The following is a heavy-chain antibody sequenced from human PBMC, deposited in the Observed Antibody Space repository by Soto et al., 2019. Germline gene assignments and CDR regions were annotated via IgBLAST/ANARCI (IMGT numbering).Heavy chain of an antibody. CDR3: AIGEVVALGY. D-gene: IGHD2-15*01. CDR2: IYHSGST. CDR1: GGSISSGGYS. V-gene: IGHV4-30-2*01. J-gene: IGHJ4*02. Sequence: QLQLQESGSGLVKPSQTLSLTCAVSGGSISSGGYSWSWIRQPPGKGLEGIGYIYHSGSTYYNPSLKSRVTILVDRSKNQFSLILSSVPAADTAVYYCAIGEVVALGYWGQGTLVTVSS.